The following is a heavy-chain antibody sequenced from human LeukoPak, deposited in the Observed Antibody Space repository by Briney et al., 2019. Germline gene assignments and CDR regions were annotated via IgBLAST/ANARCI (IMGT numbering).Heavy chain of an antibody. Sequence: ASVKGSCKASGYTFTGYYMHWVRQAPGQGLEWIGWINPNSGGTNYAQKFQGRVTMTRDTSISTASMERSRLRSDDTAVYYCARAYCSGGSCYSFLNWFDPWGQGTLVTVSS. CDR2: INPNSGGT. CDR3: ARAYCSGGSCYSFLNWFDP. CDR1: GYTFTGYY. D-gene: IGHD2-15*01. J-gene: IGHJ5*02. V-gene: IGHV1-2*02.